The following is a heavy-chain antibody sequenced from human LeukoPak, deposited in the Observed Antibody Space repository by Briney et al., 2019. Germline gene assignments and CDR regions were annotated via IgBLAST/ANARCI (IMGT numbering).Heavy chain of an antibody. J-gene: IGHJ5*02. Sequence: ASVKVSCTASGYTFTGYYMHWVRQAPGQGLEWMGWINPNSGGTNYAQKFQGRVTMTRDTSISTAYMELSRLRSDDTAVYYCVRTGYPYASGLYPSGQGTLVTVSS. CDR3: VRTGYPYASGLYP. V-gene: IGHV1-2*02. CDR1: GYTFTGYY. CDR2: INPNSGGT. D-gene: IGHD3-10*01.